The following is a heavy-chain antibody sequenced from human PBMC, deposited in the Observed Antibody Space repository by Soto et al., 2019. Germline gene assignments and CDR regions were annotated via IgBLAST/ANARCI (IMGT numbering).Heavy chain of an antibody. Sequence: GGSLRLSCAAAGFTVDSYSINWVRQAPGKGLEWVSYISSSSGSIFYADSVRGRFTISRDNARNSVFLHLNSLRAEDTAVYYLCRGKDGAQFARSYNVLWGQGTLVTVSS. V-gene: IGHV3-48*01. CDR2: ISSSSGSI. J-gene: IGHJ4*02. D-gene: IGHD2-2*02. CDR1: GFTVDSYS. CDR3: CRGKDGAQFARSYNVL.